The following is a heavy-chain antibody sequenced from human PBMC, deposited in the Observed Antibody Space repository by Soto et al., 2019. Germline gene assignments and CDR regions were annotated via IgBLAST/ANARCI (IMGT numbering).Heavy chain of an antibody. J-gene: IGHJ4*02. CDR2: ISYDGSNK. CDR3: ARGSAFIGLDY. CDR1: GFTFSSYG. D-gene: IGHD1-26*01. Sequence: GGSLRLSCAASGFTFSSYGMHWVRQAPGKGLEWVAVISYDGSNKYYADSVKGRFTISRDNTKDSLYLQMNSLRAEDTAIYYCARGSAFIGLDYWGQGT. V-gene: IGHV3-30*03.